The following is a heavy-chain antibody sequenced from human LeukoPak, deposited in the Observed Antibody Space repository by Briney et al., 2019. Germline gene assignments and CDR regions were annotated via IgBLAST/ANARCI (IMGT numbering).Heavy chain of an antibody. CDR3: ARDSKRGYYDFWSGYLAPSFDY. J-gene: IGHJ4*02. V-gene: IGHV1-18*01. CDR1: GYTFTSYG. CDR2: ISAYNGNT. Sequence: ASVKVSCKASGYTFTSYGISWVRQAPGQGLEWMGWISAYNGNTNYAQKLQGRVTMTTDTSTSTAYMELRSLRSDDTAVYYCARDSKRGYYDFWSGYLAPSFDYWGQGTLVTVSS. D-gene: IGHD3-3*01.